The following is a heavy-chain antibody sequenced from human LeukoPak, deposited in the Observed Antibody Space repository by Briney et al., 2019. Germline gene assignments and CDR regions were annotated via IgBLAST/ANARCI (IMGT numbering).Heavy chain of an antibody. D-gene: IGHD2-15*01. Sequence: PSETLSLTCTVSGGSISSYYWSWIRQPPGKGLEWIGYIYYSGSTNYNPSLKSRVTISADTSKNQFSLNLRSVTAADTAVYYCTRSDYSTYFNYWGPGTLVTVSS. J-gene: IGHJ4*02. CDR3: TRSDYSTYFNY. V-gene: IGHV4-59*01. CDR1: GGSISSYY. CDR2: IYYSGST.